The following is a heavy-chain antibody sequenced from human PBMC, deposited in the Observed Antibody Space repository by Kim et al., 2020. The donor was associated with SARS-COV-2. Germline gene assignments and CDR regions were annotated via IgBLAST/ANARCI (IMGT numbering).Heavy chain of an antibody. D-gene: IGHD3-3*01. V-gene: IGHV7-4-1*02. CDR2: INTNTGNP. J-gene: IGHJ4*02. Sequence: ASVKVSCKASGYTFTSYAMNWVRQAPGQGLEWMGWINTNTGNPTYAQGFTGRFVFSLDTAVSTAYLQISSLKAEDTAVYYCARGSRIFGGRGLGYWGQGTLVTVSS. CDR3: ARGSRIFGGRGLGY. CDR1: GYTFTSYA.